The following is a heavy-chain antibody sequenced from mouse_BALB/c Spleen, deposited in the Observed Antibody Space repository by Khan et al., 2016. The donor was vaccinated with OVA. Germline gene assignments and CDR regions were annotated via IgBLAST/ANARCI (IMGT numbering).Heavy chain of an antibody. CDR2: INPSSGYT. CDR3: ARDRIDY. V-gene: IGHV1-7*01. Sequence: QVRLQQSGAELAKPGASVKMSCKASGYTFSTYWIHWVKQRPGQGLEWIGYINPSSGYTYYNQRFNATATLTAAKSSRPAYMQLSSLTSEYSAGYYCARDRIDYWGQGTTLTVSS. CDR1: GYTFSTYW. J-gene: IGHJ2*01.